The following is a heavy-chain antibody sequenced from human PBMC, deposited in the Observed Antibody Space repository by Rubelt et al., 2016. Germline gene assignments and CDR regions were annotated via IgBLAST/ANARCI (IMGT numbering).Heavy chain of an antibody. CDR3: ARRAWGDDAFDI. V-gene: IGHV4-34*01. CDR1: GGSFSGYY. CDR2: INHRGIT. Sequence: QVQLQQWGAGLLKPSETLSLTCAVYGGSFSGYYWSWLRQPPGKGLELIGEINHRGITNYNPSLKGQVTISEDTSKNQSSLKLSSVTAADTAVYYCARRAWGDDAFDIWGQGTMVTVSS. D-gene: IGHD3-16*01. J-gene: IGHJ3*02.